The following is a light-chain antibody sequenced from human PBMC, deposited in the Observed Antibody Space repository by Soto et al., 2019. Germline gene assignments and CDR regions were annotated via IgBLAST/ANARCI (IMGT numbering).Light chain of an antibody. CDR3: QQYGSSGT. CDR1: QSVSNNY. V-gene: IGKV3-20*01. Sequence: LKQSPGTLSLSPCERAALSSRASQSVSNNYLAWYQQKPGQAPRLLIYGASNRATGIPDRFSGSGSGTDFTLTISRLEPEDFAVYYCQQYGSSGTSGQGTKVDIK. J-gene: IGKJ1*01. CDR2: GAS.